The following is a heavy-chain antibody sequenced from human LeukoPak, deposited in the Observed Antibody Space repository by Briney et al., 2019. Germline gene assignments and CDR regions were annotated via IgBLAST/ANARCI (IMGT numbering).Heavy chain of an antibody. Sequence: PSQTLSLTCTVSGGSISSGSYYWSWIRQPAGKGLEWIGRIYTSGSTNYNPSLKSRVTISVDTSKNQFSLKLSSVTAADTAVYYCARAAMVRANYYYYYYYMDVWGKGTTVTVSS. J-gene: IGHJ6*03. D-gene: IGHD3-10*01. V-gene: IGHV4-61*02. CDR2: IYTSGST. CDR1: GGSISSGSYY. CDR3: ARAAMVRANYYYYYYYMDV.